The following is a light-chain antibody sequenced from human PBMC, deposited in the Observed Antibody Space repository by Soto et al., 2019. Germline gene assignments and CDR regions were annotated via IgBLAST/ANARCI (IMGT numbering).Light chain of an antibody. Sequence: QSVLTQPPSSPGSPGQSITISCTGTSSDIGAYNFVSWYQQHPGKAPKLLLSEVNQRPSGVPDRFSGSKSDNTASLTVSGLQDDDEADYYCVSYSGTDHYRFGGGTQLTVL. CDR3: VSYSGTDHYR. J-gene: IGLJ3*02. CDR1: SSDIGAYNF. CDR2: EVN. V-gene: IGLV2-8*01.